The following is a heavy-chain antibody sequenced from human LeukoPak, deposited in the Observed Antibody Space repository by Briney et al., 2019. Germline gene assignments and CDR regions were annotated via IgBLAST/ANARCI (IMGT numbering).Heavy chain of an antibody. CDR3: ARGGGYGGNSAKHGHDWYFDL. V-gene: IGHV4-30-2*01. D-gene: IGHD4-23*01. CDR1: GGSISSGGYS. CDR2: IYHSGST. Sequence: PSETLSLTCAVSGGSISSGGYSWSWIRQPPGKGLEWIGYIYHSGSTYYNPSLKSRVTISVDRSKNQFSLKLSSVTAADTAVYYCARGGGYGGNSAKHGHDWYFDLWGRGTLVTVSS. J-gene: IGHJ2*01.